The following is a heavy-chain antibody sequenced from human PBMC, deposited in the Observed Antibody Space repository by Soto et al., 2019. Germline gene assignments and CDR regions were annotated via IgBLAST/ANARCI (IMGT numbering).Heavy chain of an antibody. D-gene: IGHD1-26*01. CDR1: GFTFRSYG. Sequence: QVQLVESGGGVVQPGRSLRLSCAASGFTFRSYGMHWVRQAPGKGLEWVAVIWYDGSNKYYADSVKGRFTSCRDNPKNTLYLQMNSLRAEDTAIYYYATASGSYYGVYWVQGTLVTVPS. CDR2: IWYDGSNK. J-gene: IGHJ4*02. V-gene: IGHV3-33*01. CDR3: ATASGSYYGVY.